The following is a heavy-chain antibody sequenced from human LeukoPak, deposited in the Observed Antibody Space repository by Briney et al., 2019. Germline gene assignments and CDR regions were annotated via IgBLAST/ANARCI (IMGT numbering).Heavy chain of an antibody. V-gene: IGHV4-39*01. Sequence: SETLSLTCTVSGGSISSSSYYWSWIRQPPGKGLEWIGYIYYSGSTYYNPSLKSRVTISVDTSKNQFSLKLSSVTAADTAVYYCARPGLYSYGSYYFDYWGQGTLVTVSS. CDR3: ARPGLYSYGSYYFDY. CDR2: IYYSGST. CDR1: GGSISSSSYY. D-gene: IGHD5-18*01. J-gene: IGHJ4*02.